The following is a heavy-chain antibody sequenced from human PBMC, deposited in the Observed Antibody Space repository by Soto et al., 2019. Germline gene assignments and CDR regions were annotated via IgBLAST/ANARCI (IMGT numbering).Heavy chain of an antibody. Sequence: GGSLRLSCAASGFTFSSYWMSWVRQAPGKGLEWVANIKQDGSEKYYVDSVKGRFTISRDNAKNSLYLQMNSLRAEDTAVYYCARAGNDFWTTDAFDIWGQGTMVTV. V-gene: IGHV3-7*01. CDR3: ARAGNDFWTTDAFDI. CDR1: GFTFSSYW. J-gene: IGHJ3*02. D-gene: IGHD3-3*01. CDR2: IKQDGSEK.